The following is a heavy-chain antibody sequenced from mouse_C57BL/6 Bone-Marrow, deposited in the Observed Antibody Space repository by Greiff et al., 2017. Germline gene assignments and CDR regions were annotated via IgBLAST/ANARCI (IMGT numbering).Heavy chain of an antibody. CDR1: GYTFTSYW. D-gene: IGHD1-1*01. J-gene: IGHJ4*01. CDR3: TRRDGSSPYYAMDY. CDR2: IYPGNSDT. Sequence: VQLQQSGTVLARPGASVKMSCKTSGYTFTSYWMHWVKQRPGQGLEWIGAIYPGNSDTSYNQKFTGKAKLTAFTAASTAYMELSSLTNADSAVYYCTRRDGSSPYYAMDYWGQGTSVTVSS. V-gene: IGHV1-5*01.